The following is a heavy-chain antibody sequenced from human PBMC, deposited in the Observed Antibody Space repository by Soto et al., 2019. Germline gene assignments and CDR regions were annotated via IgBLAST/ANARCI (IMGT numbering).Heavy chain of an antibody. Sequence: GGSLRLSCAASGFMFSTYAMNWVRQAPGKGLEWVSSISSSSNYIYYADSVRGRFTISRNNAKNSLFLQMNSLRVEDTAVFYCAREDISSPLEFWGHGTLVTVSS. D-gene: IGHD6-6*01. CDR2: ISSSSNYI. J-gene: IGHJ4*01. CDR1: GFMFSTYA. CDR3: AREDISSPLEF. V-gene: IGHV3-21*01.